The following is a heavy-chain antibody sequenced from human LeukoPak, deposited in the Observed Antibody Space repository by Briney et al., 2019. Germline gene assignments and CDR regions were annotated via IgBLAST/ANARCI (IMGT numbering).Heavy chain of an antibody. CDR2: INWNGGST. CDR1: GFTFDDYG. CDR3: ARSSWYDRFDP. V-gene: IGHV3-20*04. D-gene: IGHD6-13*01. Sequence: GGSLRLSCAASGFTFDDYGLSWVRQAPGKGLEWVSGINWNGGSTGYADSVKGRFTISRDNAKNSLYLQMNSLRAEDTALYYCARSSWYDRFDPWGQGTLVTVSS. J-gene: IGHJ5*02.